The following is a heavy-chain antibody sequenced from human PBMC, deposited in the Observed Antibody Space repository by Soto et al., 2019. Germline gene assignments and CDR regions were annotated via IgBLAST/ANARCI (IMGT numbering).Heavy chain of an antibody. J-gene: IGHJ4*02. CDR2: ISYDGSNK. Sequence: GGSLRLSCAASGFTFSSYAMHWVRQAPGKGLEWVAVISYDGSNKYYADSVKGRFTISRDNSKNTLYLQMNSLRAEDTAVYYCARSYGYWGQGTLVTVSS. CDR1: GFTFSSYA. CDR3: ARSYGY. D-gene: IGHD3-16*01. V-gene: IGHV3-30-3*01.